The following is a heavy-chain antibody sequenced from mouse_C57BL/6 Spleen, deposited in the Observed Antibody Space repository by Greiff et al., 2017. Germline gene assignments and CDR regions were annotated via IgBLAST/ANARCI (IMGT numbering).Heavy chain of an antibody. CDR3: ARLNWDQYYFDY. V-gene: IGHV1-81*01. CDR1: GYTFTSYG. Sequence: QVQLQQSGAELARPGASVKLSCKASGYTFTSYGISWVKQRTGQGLEWIGEIYPRSGNTYYNEKFKGKATLTADKSSSTAYMELRSLTSEDSAVYFCARLNWDQYYFDYWGQGTTLTVSS. D-gene: IGHD4-1*01. J-gene: IGHJ2*01. CDR2: IYPRSGNT.